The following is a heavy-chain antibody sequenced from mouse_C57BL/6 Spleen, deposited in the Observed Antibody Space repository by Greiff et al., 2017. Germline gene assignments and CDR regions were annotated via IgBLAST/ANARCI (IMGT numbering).Heavy chain of an antibody. V-gene: IGHV5-4*01. D-gene: IGHD2-2*01. CDR1: GFTFSSYA. CDR3: ARENYGYERWYFDV. Sequence: EVMLVESGGGLVKPGGSLKLSCAASGFTFSSYAMSWVRQTPEKRLEWVATISDGGSYTYYPDNVKGRFTISRDNAKNNLYLQMSHLKSEDTAMYYCARENYGYERWYFDVWGTGTTVTVSS. CDR2: ISDGGSYT. J-gene: IGHJ1*03.